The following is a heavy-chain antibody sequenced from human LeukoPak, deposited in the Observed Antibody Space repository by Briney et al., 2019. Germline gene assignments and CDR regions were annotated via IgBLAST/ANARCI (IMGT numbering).Heavy chain of an antibody. CDR1: GGTFSSYA. Sequence: GASVKVSCKASGGTFSSYAISWVRQAPGQGLEWMGGIIPIFGTANYAQKFQGRVTITADESTSTAYMELSSLRSKDTAVYYCARDLYSGSSNDAFDIWGQGTMVTVSS. CDR3: ARDLYSGSSNDAFDI. CDR2: IIPIFGTA. D-gene: IGHD1-26*01. J-gene: IGHJ3*02. V-gene: IGHV1-69*13.